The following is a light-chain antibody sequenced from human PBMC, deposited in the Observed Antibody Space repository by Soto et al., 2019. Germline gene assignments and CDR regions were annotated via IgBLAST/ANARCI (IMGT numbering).Light chain of an antibody. V-gene: IGKV3-20*01. CDR2: GIS. CDR1: QSAGRTY. CDR3: QQGYSPLLT. J-gene: IGKJ4*01. Sequence: EIVLTQSPGTLSLSPGERATLSCRASQSAGRTYVAWYQQKPGQAPRLLIHGISNRASGIPDRFSGSGSGTDFTLTISRLEPEDSATYVCQQGYSPLLTFGGGTKVEIK.